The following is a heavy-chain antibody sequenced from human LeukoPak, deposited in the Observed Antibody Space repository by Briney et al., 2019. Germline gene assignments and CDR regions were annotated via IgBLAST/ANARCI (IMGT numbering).Heavy chain of an antibody. Sequence: GGSLRLSCAASGFTFSSYVMSWVRQAPGKGLEWVSAISGSGGSTYYADSVKGRFAISRDNSKNTLYLQMNSLRGEDTAVYYCAKGRGQWLAAINYWGQGTLVTVS. CDR2: ISGSGGST. J-gene: IGHJ4*02. CDR1: GFTFSSYV. D-gene: IGHD6-19*01. CDR3: AKGRGQWLAAINY. V-gene: IGHV3-23*01.